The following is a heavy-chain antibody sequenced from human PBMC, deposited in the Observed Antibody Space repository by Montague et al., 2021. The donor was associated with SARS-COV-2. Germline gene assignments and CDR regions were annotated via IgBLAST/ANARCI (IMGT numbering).Heavy chain of an antibody. CDR1: GGSISSSSYY. CDR2: IYYSGSY. Sequence: SETLSLTCTVSGGSISSSSYYWGWIRQPPGKGLEGIGSIYYSGSYYYNPSPKSRVTISVDTSKNQLSLKLNSVTAADTAVYYCARFRRWLVPFDYWGQGTLVTVSS. D-gene: IGHD6-19*01. J-gene: IGHJ4*02. V-gene: IGHV4-39*07. CDR3: ARFRRWLVPFDY.